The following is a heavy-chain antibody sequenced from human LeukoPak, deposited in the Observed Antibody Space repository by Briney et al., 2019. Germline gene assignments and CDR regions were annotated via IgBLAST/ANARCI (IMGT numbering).Heavy chain of an antibody. D-gene: IGHD3-22*01. J-gene: IGHJ2*01. CDR3: ARAIVYWFFDL. V-gene: IGHV3-23*01. CDR1: GFNFSSYG. Sequence: GGSLRLSCAASGFNFSSYGMSWVRQAPGKGLEWVSGISGNDDSTYYADAVKGRFTISRDNSKNTLYLQMNSLRAEDTALYYCARAIVYWFFDLWGRGTLVTVSS. CDR2: ISGNDDST.